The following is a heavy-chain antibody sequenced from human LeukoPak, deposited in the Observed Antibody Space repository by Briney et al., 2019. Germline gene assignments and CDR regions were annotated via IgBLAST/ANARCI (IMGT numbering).Heavy chain of an antibody. CDR1: GFTFSSYS. V-gene: IGHV3-21*01. D-gene: IGHD4-17*01. Sequence: TGGSLRLSCAASGFTFSSYSMNWVRQAPGKGLEWVSSISSSSSYIYYADSVKGRFTISRDNAKNSLYLQMNSLRAEDTAVYYCARDGAPHDYGDHDHGMDVWGQGTTVTVSS. CDR2: ISSSSSYI. J-gene: IGHJ6*02. CDR3: ARDGAPHDYGDHDHGMDV.